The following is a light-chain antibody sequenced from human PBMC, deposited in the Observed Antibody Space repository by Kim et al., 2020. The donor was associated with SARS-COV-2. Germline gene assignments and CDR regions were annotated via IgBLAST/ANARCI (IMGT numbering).Light chain of an antibody. CDR3: QQYGSSQA. J-gene: IGKJ1*01. Sequence: EIVLTQSPGTLSLSPGKRATLSCRASQSVTSNYLAWYQQKPGQAPRLLIYGASSRATGIPDRFSGSGSGTDFTLTISRLEPEDFAVYYCQQYGSSQAFGQGTKVEIK. CDR1: QSVTSNY. V-gene: IGKV3-20*01. CDR2: GAS.